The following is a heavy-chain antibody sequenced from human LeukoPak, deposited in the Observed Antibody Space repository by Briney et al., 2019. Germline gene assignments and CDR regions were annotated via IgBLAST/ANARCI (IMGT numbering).Heavy chain of an antibody. CDR2: ISGSGSKT. J-gene: IGHJ3*02. Sequence: GGSLRLSCAASGFTFSSYDMSWVRRAPGKGLEWVSGISGSGSKTYYAESVKGRFTISRDNSKSTMYLQMNSLRAEDTAVYYCAKALFEYYYDSTLPGAFDIWGQGTMVTVSS. CDR1: GFTFSSYD. D-gene: IGHD3-22*01. V-gene: IGHV3-23*01. CDR3: AKALFEYYYDSTLPGAFDI.